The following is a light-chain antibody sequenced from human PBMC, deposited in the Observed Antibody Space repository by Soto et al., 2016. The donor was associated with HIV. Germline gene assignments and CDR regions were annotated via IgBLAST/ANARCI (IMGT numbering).Light chain of an antibody. CDR2: KVS. J-gene: IGKJ4*02. CDR3: MQGTQ. V-gene: IGKV2-30*02. Sequence: DVVLTQSPLSLPVTPGQSASISCRSSQSLVRSDGNTYPNWFQQRPGQSPRRLIYKVSNRDSGVPDRFSGSGSDTDFTLKISRVEAEDVGTYYCMQGTQFGGGTRVDIK. CDR1: QSLVRSDGNTY.